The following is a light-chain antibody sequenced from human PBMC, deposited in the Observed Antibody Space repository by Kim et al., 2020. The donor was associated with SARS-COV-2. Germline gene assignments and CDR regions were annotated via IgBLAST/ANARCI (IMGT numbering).Light chain of an antibody. Sequence: SVSPGERATLSCRASQSVSSSYLAWYQQKPGQAPRLLIYGASSRATGIPDRFSGSGSGTDFTLTISRLEPEDFAVYYCQQYGSPDTFGQGTKLEI. CDR2: GAS. J-gene: IGKJ2*01. CDR1: QSVSSSY. CDR3: QQYGSPDT. V-gene: IGKV3-20*01.